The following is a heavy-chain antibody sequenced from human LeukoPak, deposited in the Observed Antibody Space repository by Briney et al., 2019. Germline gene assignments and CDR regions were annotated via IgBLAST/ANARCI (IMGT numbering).Heavy chain of an antibody. V-gene: IGHV3-66*01. CDR2: IYSGGST. D-gene: IGHD5-24*01. CDR3: ARDLGETATNEQTRSDY. J-gene: IGHJ4*02. CDR1: GFTVSSNY. Sequence: PGGSLRLSCAASGFTVSSNYMSWVRQAPGKGLEWVSVIYSGGSTYYADSVKGRFTISRDNSKNTLYLQMNSLRAEDTAVYYCARDLGETATNEQTRSDYWGQGTLVTVSS.